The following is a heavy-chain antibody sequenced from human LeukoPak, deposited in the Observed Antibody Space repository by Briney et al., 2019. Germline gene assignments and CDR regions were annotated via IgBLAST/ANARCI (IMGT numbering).Heavy chain of an antibody. J-gene: IGHJ4*02. V-gene: IGHV4-38-2*02. Sequence: SETLSLTCTVSGYSISGGYYWGWIRQPPGKGLEWIGTIFQSVSTYYNPSLKSRVTTSVDTSKNQFTLKLSSVTAADTAVYYCARNNSNGFDFWSQGTLVTVSS. CDR1: GYSISGGYY. CDR3: ARNNSNGFDF. D-gene: IGHD6-19*01. CDR2: IFQSVST.